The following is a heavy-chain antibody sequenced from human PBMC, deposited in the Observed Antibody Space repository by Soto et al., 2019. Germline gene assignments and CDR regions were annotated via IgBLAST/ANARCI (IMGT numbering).Heavy chain of an antibody. V-gene: IGHV1-18*01. CDR1: GYTFTSYG. J-gene: IGHJ4*02. CDR2: ISAIIGTA. CDR3: ARADSSGYYYPFDY. D-gene: IGHD3-22*01. Sequence: ASVKVSCKASGYTFTSYGISWVRQAPGQGLEWMGWISAIIGTANYAQKLQGRVTITADESTSTAYMELSSLRSEDTAVYYCARADSSGYYYPFDYWGQGTLVTVSS.